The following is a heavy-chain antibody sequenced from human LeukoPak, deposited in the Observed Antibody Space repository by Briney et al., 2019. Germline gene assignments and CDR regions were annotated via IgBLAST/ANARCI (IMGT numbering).Heavy chain of an antibody. J-gene: IGHJ3*02. CDR3: ARDRSRGYSGYDSGDAFDI. CDR1: GGSISSGGYY. CDR2: IYYSGST. Sequence: SETLSLTCTVSGGSISSGGYYWSWIRQHPGKGLEWIGYIYYSGSTYYNPSLKSRVTISVDTSKNQFSLKLSSVTAADTAVYYCARDRSRGYSGYDSGDAFDIWGQGTMVTVSS. V-gene: IGHV4-31*03. D-gene: IGHD5-12*01.